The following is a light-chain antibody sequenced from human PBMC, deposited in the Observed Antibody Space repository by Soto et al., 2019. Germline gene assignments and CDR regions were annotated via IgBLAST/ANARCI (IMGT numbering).Light chain of an antibody. CDR1: KSIGSW. Sequence: DIQMTQSPSTLSASVGAGVTITCRASKSIGSWLAWYPQKPGKAPKLLIYKATNLQSGVPSRFSGSGSGTDFSLTVSLLQPVDSATDVCQQYNDFQYTFGPGTKVDI. CDR2: KAT. V-gene: IGKV1-5*03. CDR3: QQYNDFQYT. J-gene: IGKJ2*01.